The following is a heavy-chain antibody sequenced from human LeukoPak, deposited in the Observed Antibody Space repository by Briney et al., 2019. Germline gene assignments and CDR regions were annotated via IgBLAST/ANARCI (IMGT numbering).Heavy chain of an antibody. J-gene: IGHJ4*02. CDR2: ISSSSSYI. D-gene: IGHD6-13*01. CDR3: ARPEAAAEYYFDY. CDR1: GFTFSSYS. V-gene: IGHV3-21*01. Sequence: GGSLRLSCAASGFTFSSYSMNWVRQAPGKGLEWVSSISSSSSYIYYADSVKGRFTISRDNAKNSLYLQMNSLRAEDTAVYYCARPEAAAEYYFDYWGQGTLVTVSS.